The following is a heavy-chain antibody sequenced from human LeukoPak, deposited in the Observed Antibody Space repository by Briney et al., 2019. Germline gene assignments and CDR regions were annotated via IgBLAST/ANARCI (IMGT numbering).Heavy chain of an antibody. Sequence: GGSLRLSCAASGFTFTSYGLHWVRQAPGKGLEWVAFIRYDGSDKYYPDSVKGRFTISRDNSKNTLYLQMNSLRAEDTAVYYCAKGLRGGGRCLDYWGQGTLVTVSS. CDR3: AKGLRGGGRCLDY. CDR1: GFTFTSYG. V-gene: IGHV3-30*02. J-gene: IGHJ4*02. CDR2: IRYDGSDK. D-gene: IGHD2-15*01.